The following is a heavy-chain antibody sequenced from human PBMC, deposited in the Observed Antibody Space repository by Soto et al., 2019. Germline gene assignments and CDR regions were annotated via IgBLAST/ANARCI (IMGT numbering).Heavy chain of an antibody. D-gene: IGHD3-9*01. J-gene: IGHJ6*03. Sequence: GTLSLTCAVYGGSFSGHYWSWIRQPPGKGLEWIGEINHSGSTNYNPSLKSRVTISVDTSKNQFSLKLSSVTAADTAVYYCAKSRNLVFQSYYMKVGGK. CDR2: INHSGST. CDR3: AKSRNLVFQSYYMKV. V-gene: IGHV4-34*01. CDR1: GGSFSGHY.